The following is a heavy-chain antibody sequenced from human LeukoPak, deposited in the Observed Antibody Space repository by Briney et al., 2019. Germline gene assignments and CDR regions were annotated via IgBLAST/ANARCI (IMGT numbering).Heavy chain of an antibody. V-gene: IGHV4-61*01. CDR3: ARTGSGSYYWLDP. CDR1: GGSFSSSSYY. Sequence: SETLSLTCSVSGGSFSSSSYYWSWIRQPPGKGLEWTGYIYYGGSTNYNPSLKSPVTISIDTSKNQFSLKLSSVTTADTAVYYCARTGSGSYYWLDPWGQGTLVTVSS. CDR2: IYYGGST. D-gene: IGHD3-10*01. J-gene: IGHJ5*02.